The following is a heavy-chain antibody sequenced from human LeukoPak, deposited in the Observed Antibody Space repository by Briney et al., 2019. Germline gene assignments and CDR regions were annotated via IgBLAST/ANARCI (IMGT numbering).Heavy chain of an antibody. CDR2: IYYSGST. D-gene: IGHD6-19*01. Sequence: SETLSLTCTVSGGSISSSSYYWGWLRQPPGKGLEWIGSIYYSGSTYYNPSLKSRVTISVDTSKNQFSLTLSSVTAADTAVYYCAAVGVAGTLDYWGQGTLVTVSS. CDR3: AAVGVAGTLDY. CDR1: GGSISSSSYY. V-gene: IGHV4-39*07. J-gene: IGHJ4*02.